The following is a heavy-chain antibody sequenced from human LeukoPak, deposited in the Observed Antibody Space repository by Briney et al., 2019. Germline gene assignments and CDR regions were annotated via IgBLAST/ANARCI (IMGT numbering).Heavy chain of an antibody. J-gene: IGHJ4*02. CDR2: ISGSGSGGST. D-gene: IGHD5-24*01. CDR1: GFTFSSSA. V-gene: IGHV3-23*01. Sequence: PGGSLRLSCAASGFTFSSSAMSWVRQAPGKGLEWVSSISGSGSGGSTYYADSVKGRFTISRDNSKNTLYLQMNSLRAEDTAVSYCAKSGYNRFDYWGQGTLVTASS. CDR3: AKSGYNRFDY.